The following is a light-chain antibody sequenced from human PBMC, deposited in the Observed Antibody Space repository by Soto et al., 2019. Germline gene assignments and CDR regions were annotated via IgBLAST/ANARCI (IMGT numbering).Light chain of an antibody. CDR2: GAF. J-gene: IGKJ4*01. CDR3: QQYNDWLDLT. CDR1: QSVSPN. Sequence: EIVMTQSPATLSVSPGERATLSCRASQSVSPNLAWYQQKVGQAPRLLIYGAFTRATGIPARFSGGGSGTEFTLTISSLQAEDSAVYYCQQYNDWLDLTFGGGTKVEIK. V-gene: IGKV3-15*01.